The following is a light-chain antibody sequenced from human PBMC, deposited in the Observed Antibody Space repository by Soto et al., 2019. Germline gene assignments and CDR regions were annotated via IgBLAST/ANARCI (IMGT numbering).Light chain of an antibody. J-gene: IGLJ2*01. Sequence: QSALTQPASVSGSPGQSITISCTGTSGDVGGYNFVSWYQQHPGKAPKLMIYEVTNRPSGVSNRFSGSKSGNTASLTISGLQAEDEADYYCSSFVGAPVIFGGGTKVTVL. CDR1: SGDVGGYNF. CDR3: SSFVGAPVI. V-gene: IGLV2-14*01. CDR2: EVT.